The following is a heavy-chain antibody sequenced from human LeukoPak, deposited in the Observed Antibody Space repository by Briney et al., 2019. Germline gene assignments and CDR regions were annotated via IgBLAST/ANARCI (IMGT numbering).Heavy chain of an antibody. CDR2: IRYDGSNK. CDR3: AKTGEDTAMVTGGWAFDY. V-gene: IGHV3-30*02. CDR1: GFTFSSYG. D-gene: IGHD5-18*01. Sequence: PGGSLRLSCAASGFTFSSYGMHWVRQAPGKGLEWVAFIRYDGSNKYYADSVKGRFTISRDNSKNTLYLQMNSLRAEDTAVYYCAKTGEDTAMVTGGWAFDYWGQGTLVTVSS. J-gene: IGHJ4*02.